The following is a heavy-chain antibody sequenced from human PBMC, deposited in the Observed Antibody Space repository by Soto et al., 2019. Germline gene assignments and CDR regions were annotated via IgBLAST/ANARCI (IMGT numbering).Heavy chain of an antibody. CDR1: GFTFSGFA. V-gene: IGHV3-30-3*01. CDR2: ISYDASNK. D-gene: IGHD4-17*01. CDR3: AREYYGDYY. Sequence: QVHLVESGGGEVQPGRSLRLSCAASGFTFSGFAMHWVRQAPGKGLEWVAYISYDASNKYYADSLKGRFTISRDNSTNTLYLEMNSLRAEDTAVYYCAREYYGDYYWCQGTLVTVSS. J-gene: IGHJ4*02.